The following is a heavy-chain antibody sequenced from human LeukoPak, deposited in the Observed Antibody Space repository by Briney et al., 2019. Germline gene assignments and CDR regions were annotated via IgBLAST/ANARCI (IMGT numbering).Heavy chain of an antibody. J-gene: IGHJ6*03. CDR1: GYTFTSYG. CDR3: ARMKMGYYYMDV. CDR2: ISAYNGNT. V-gene: IGHV1-18*01. Sequence: ASVKVSCKASGYTFTSYGISWVRPAPGQGLEWMGWISAYNGNTNYAQKLQGRVTMTTDTSTSTAYMELRSLRSDDTAVYYCARMKMGYYYMDVWGKGTTVTVSS. D-gene: IGHD2-8*01.